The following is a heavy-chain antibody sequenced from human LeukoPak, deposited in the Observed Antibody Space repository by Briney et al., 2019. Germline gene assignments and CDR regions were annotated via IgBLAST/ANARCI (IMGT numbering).Heavy chain of an antibody. CDR2: INHSGST. Sequence: SETLSLTCAVYGGSFSGYYWSWIRQPPGKGLEWIGEINHSGSTNYNPSLKSRVTISVDTSKNQFSLKLSSVTAADTAVYYCARARGYSYPRYGYWGQGTLVTVSS. CDR1: GGSFSGYY. V-gene: IGHV4-34*01. D-gene: IGHD5-18*01. CDR3: ARARGYSYPRYGY. J-gene: IGHJ4*02.